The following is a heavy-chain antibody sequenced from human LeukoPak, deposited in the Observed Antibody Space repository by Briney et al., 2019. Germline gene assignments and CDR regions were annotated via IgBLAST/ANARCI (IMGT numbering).Heavy chain of an antibody. Sequence: GGSLRLSCAASGFTFRSYAMTWVRQAPGKGLEWVSEISNDGTIHYAESVKDRLTMSRENSKNTLYLQMNSLRAEDTAVYYCAKNGGHRTESCYMDSWGKGTTVTVSS. J-gene: IGHJ6*03. D-gene: IGHD1-14*01. CDR1: GFTFRSYA. CDR2: ISNDGTI. CDR3: AKNGGHRTESCYMDS. V-gene: IGHV3-23*01.